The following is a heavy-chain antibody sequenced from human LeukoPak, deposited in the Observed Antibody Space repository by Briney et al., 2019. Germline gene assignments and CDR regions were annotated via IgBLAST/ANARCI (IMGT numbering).Heavy chain of an antibody. CDR1: GGSISSYY. D-gene: IGHD2-21*02. J-gene: IGHJ4*02. V-gene: IGHV4-59*08. CDR2: IYYSGST. CDR3: ARHAYCGGDCYLYYFDY. Sequence: SETLSLTCTVSGGSISSYYWSWIRQPPGKGLEWIGYIYYSGSTNYNPSLKSRVTISVDTSKNQFSLKLSSVTAADTAVYYCARHAYCGGDCYLYYFDYRGQGTLVTVSS.